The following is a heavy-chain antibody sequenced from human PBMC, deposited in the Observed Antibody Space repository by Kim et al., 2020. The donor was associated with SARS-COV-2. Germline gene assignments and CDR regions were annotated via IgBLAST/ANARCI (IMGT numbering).Heavy chain of an antibody. V-gene: IGHV1-18*01. Sequence: AQKLQGRVTMTTDTATSTAYMELRSLRSDDTAVYYCARVVGTSMEYYFDYWGQGTLVTVSS. CDR3: ARVVGTSMEYYFDY. D-gene: IGHD3-3*01. J-gene: IGHJ4*02.